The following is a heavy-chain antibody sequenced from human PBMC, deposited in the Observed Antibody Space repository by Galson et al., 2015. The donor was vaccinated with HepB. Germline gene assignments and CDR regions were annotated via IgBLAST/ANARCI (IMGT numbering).Heavy chain of an antibody. Sequence: SLRLSCAASGFTFSSYGMHWVRQAPGKGLEWVAVIWYDGSNKYYADSVKGRFTISRDNSKNTLYLQMNSLRAEDTAVYHCAKAGGRSSSGYYPLYYYYGMDVWGQGTTVTVSS. CDR2: IWYDGSNK. J-gene: IGHJ6*02. V-gene: IGHV3-33*06. D-gene: IGHD3-3*01. CDR3: AKAGGRSSSGYYPLYYYYGMDV. CDR1: GFTFSSYG.